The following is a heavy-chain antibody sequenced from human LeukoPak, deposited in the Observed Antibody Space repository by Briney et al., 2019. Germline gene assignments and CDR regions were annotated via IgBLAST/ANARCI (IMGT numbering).Heavy chain of an antibody. V-gene: IGHV3-11*01. CDR2: IAYSGASM. J-gene: IGHJ4*02. D-gene: IGHD2-2*02. CDR1: GFTFSDYY. Sequence: GGSLRLSCAASGFTFSDYYMSWIRQAPGKGLEWVSDIAYSGASMYYADSVKGRFTISRDNAKNSLYLQMSSLRAEDTAVYHCARARYTYAGYYFDYWGQGTLVTVSS. CDR3: ARARYTYAGYYFDY.